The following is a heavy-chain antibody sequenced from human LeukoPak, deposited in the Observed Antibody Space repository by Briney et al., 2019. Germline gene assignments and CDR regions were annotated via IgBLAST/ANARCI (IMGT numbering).Heavy chain of an antibody. V-gene: IGHV3-48*03. Sequence: GGSLTLSCAASGFTFSSYEMNSVRHAPGKGLEWVLYISRSGSTIYYADSVKGRFTISRDNAKNSLYLQMNNLRAEDTAVYYCARYLGYCSGDVCYPAWFDPWGQGTLVTVSS. CDR3: ARYLGYCSGDVCYPAWFDP. CDR1: GFTFSSYE. CDR2: ISRSGSTI. J-gene: IGHJ5*02. D-gene: IGHD2-15*01.